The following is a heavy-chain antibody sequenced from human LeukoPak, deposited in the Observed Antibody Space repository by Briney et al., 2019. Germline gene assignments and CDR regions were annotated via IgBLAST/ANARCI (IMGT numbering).Heavy chain of an antibody. CDR2: IKQDGSEK. CDR3: ARERYYYGSGSYYNRVCYFDY. D-gene: IGHD3-10*01. V-gene: IGHV3-7*05. Sequence: GGSLRLSCAASGFTFSSYWMSWVRQAPGKGLEWVANIKQDGSEKYYVDSVKGRFTISRDNAKNSLYLQMNSLRAEDTAVYYCARERYYYGSGSYYNRVCYFDYWGQGTLVTGSS. CDR1: GFTFSSYW. J-gene: IGHJ4*02.